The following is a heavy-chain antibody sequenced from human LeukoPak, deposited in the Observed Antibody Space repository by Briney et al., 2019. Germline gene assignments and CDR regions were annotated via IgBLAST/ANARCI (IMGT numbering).Heavy chain of an antibody. J-gene: IGHJ4*02. D-gene: IGHD6-13*01. CDR1: GFTFDDYA. CDR2: ISWNSGSI. CDR3: AKQQLVGIDY. Sequence: GGSLRLSCAAFGFTFDDYAMHWVRQAPGKGLEWVSGISWNSGSIGYADSVKGRFTISRDNAKNSLYLQMNSLRAEDTALYYCAKQQLVGIDYWGQGTLVTVSS. V-gene: IGHV3-9*01.